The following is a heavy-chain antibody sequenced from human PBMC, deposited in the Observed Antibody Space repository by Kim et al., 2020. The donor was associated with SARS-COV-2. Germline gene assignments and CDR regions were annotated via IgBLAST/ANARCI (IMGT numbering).Heavy chain of an antibody. CDR3: ARGIVSQV. CDR2: NGNT. D-gene: IGHD3-22*01. J-gene: IGHJ4*02. Sequence: NGNTNYAQKLQGRVTMTTDTSTSTAYMELRSLRSDDTAVYYCARGIVSQVWGQGTLVTVSS. V-gene: IGHV1-18*01.